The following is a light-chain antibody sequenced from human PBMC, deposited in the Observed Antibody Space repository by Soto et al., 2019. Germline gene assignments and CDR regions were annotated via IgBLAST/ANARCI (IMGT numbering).Light chain of an antibody. V-gene: IGKV3-20*01. CDR3: QQYGTSFWT. CDR2: GAS. J-gene: IGKJ1*01. CDR1: QSVSSNY. Sequence: DIVLTQSPGTLSLSPGERATLSCRTSQSVSSNYLAWYQQKPGQAPRLLIYGASTRATGIPDRFSGSGSGADFTLTISTLEPEDFAVYYCQQYGTSFWTFGQGTKVEIK.